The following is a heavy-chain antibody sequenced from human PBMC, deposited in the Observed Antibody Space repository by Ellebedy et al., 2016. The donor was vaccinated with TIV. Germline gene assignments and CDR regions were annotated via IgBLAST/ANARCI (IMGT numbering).Heavy chain of an antibody. CDR1: GGSFSGYY. CDR2: INHSGST. V-gene: IGHV4-34*01. CDR3: ARGLRGRSFDP. Sequence: MPSETLSLTCAVYGGSFSGYYWSWIRQPPGKGLEWIGEINHSGSTNYNPSLKSRVTVSVDTSKNQFSLKLSSVTAADTAVYYCARGLRGRSFDPWGQGTLVTVSS. D-gene: IGHD3-16*01. J-gene: IGHJ5*02.